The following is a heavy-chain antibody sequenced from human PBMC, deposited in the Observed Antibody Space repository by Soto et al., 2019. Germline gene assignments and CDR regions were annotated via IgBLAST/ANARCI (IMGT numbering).Heavy chain of an antibody. CDR2: ISAYNGNT. V-gene: IGHV1-18*01. J-gene: IGHJ1*01. CDR3: AREGPHLRAVPSSTEYFQH. CDR1: GYTFTSYG. Sequence: QVQLVQSGAEVKKPGASVKVSCKASGYTFTSYGISWVRQAPGQGLEWMGWISAYNGNTNYAQKLQGRVTMTTDTSTSTAYMGLRSLRSDDTAVYYCAREGPHLRAVPSSTEYFQHWGQGTLVTVSS. D-gene: IGHD6-19*01.